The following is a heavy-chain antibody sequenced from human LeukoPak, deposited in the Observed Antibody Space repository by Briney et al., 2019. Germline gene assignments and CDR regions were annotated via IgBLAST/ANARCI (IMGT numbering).Heavy chain of an antibody. D-gene: IGHD6-13*01. CDR3: ARTTEAHSWRTRYYDYYMDV. CDR1: GGSMSNYY. Sequence: SSETLSLTCTVSGGSMSNYYWNWIRQPPGKGLEWIGYIYYSGSTNYNPSLKSRVTISVDTSKNQFSLKLSSVTAADTAVYYCARTTEAHSWRTRYYDYYMDVWGKGTTVTVSS. V-gene: IGHV4-59*01. J-gene: IGHJ6*03. CDR2: IYYSGST.